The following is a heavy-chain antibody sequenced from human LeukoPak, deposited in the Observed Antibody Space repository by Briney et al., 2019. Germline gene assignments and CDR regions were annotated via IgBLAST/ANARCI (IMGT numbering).Heavy chain of an antibody. J-gene: IGHJ3*02. CDR3: AREVKGGAFDI. CDR2: IYYSGRT. D-gene: IGHD4-23*01. Sequence: SETLSLTCTVSGGSITSYYWGWIRQPPGKGLEWIAYIYYSGRTNYNPSLKSRVTISIDMSKNQFSLKLTSVTAADTAVYYCAREVKGGAFDIWGQGTMVTVSS. V-gene: IGHV4-59*01. CDR1: GGSITSYY.